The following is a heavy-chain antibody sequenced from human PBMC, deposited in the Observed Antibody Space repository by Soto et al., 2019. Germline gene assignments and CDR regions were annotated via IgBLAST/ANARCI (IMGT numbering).Heavy chain of an antibody. Sequence: ASVKVSCKASGYTFTGYYMHWVRQAPGQGLEWMGWINPNSGGTNYAQKFQGWVTMTRDTSISTAYMELSRLRSDDTAVYYCARDRRRAVAGTGMYAFDIWGQGKMVTVSS. CDR3: ARDRRRAVAGTGMYAFDI. CDR2: INPNSGGT. D-gene: IGHD6-19*01. V-gene: IGHV1-2*04. CDR1: GYTFTGYY. J-gene: IGHJ3*02.